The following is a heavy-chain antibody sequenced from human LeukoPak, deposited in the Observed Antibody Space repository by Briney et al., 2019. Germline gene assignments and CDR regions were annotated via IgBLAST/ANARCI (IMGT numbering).Heavy chain of an antibody. CDR2: IIPISGTA. D-gene: IGHD2-2*01. CDR3: ARGGYCSSTSCYEDAFDI. J-gene: IGHJ3*02. CDR1: GGTFSSYA. Sequence: SVKVSCKASGGTFSSYAISWVRQAPGQGLEWMGGIIPISGTANYAQKFQGRVTITADKSTSKAYMELSSLRSEDTAFYYCARGGYCSSTSCYEDAFDIWGQGTMVTVSS. V-gene: IGHV1-69*06.